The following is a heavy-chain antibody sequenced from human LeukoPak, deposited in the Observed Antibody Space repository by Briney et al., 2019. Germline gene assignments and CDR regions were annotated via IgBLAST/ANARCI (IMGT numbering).Heavy chain of an antibody. J-gene: IGHJ6*02. CDR2: ISYTGTT. CDR1: GGTFSGFY. V-gene: IGHV4-34*01. D-gene: IGHD6-19*01. CDR3: ATGQRDYSSGWSRYHYGMDV. Sequence: SETLSLTCAVYGGTFSGFYWSWIRQPPGKGPEWIGEISYTGTTNYNPSLRSRVTISLDTSKNQFSLMLTSVTAADTAVYYCATGQRDYSSGWSRYHYGMDVWGQGTTVTVSS.